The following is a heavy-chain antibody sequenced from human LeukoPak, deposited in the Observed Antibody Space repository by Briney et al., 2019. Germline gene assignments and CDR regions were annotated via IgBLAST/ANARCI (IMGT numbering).Heavy chain of an antibody. J-gene: IGHJ4*02. CDR2: ISYDGSNK. V-gene: IGHV3-30*04. Sequence: GRSLRLSCAASGFTFSSYAMHWVRQAPGKGLEWVAVISYDGSNKYYADSVKGRFTISRDNAKNSLYLQMNSLRDEDTAVYYCARTHYYDSSGFDYWGQGTLVTVSS. CDR1: GFTFSSYA. D-gene: IGHD3-22*01. CDR3: ARTHYYDSSGFDY.